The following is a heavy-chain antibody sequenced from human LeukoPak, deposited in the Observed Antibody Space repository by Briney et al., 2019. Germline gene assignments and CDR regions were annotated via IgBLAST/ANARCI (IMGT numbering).Heavy chain of an antibody. CDR1: GFTFATYG. CDR2: ISGVGGST. V-gene: IGHV3-23*01. CDR3: AELGITMIGGV. D-gene: IGHD3-10*02. J-gene: IGHJ6*04. Sequence: GGSLRLSCAASGFTFATYGMSWVRQAPGKGLEWGSAISGVGGSTYYADSVKGRFTISRDNPKNTLSLQMNSLRAEDTAVYYCAELGITMIGGVWGKGTTVTISS.